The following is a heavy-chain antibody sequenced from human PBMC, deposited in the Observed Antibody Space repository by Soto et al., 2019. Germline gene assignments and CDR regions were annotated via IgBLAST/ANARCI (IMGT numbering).Heavy chain of an antibody. V-gene: IGHV4-38-2*01. CDR3: ARVPVEPVAARGGLDY. J-gene: IGHJ4*02. Sequence: SKTLSLTCAVSGYSISSGYYWGWIGQPPGKGLEWIGSIYHSGSTYYNPSLKSRVTISVDTSKNQFSLKLSSVTAADTAVYYCARVPVEPVAARGGLDYWGQGTIVTVS. D-gene: IGHD6-6*01. CDR2: IYHSGST. CDR1: GYSISSGYY.